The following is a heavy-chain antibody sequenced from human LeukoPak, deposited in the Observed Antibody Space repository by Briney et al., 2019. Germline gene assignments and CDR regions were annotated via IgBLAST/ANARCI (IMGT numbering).Heavy chain of an antibody. J-gene: IGHJ6*02. CDR1: GGSISSYY. CDR2: VYYSGST. V-gene: IGHV4-59*01. CDR3: ARSRAHYYYYGMDV. Sequence: PSETLSFTCTVSGGSISSYYWSWIRQPPGKGLEWIGYVYYSGSTNYNPSLKSRVTISVDASKNHFSLKLSSVTAADTAVYYCARSRAHYYYYGMDVWGQGTTVTVSS.